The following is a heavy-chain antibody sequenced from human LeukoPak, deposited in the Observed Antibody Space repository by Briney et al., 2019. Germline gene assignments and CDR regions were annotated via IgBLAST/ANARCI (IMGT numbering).Heavy chain of an antibody. CDR1: GFTFSSHW. J-gene: IGHJ3*02. Sequence: GGSLRLSCAASGFTFSSHWMHWVRQAPGKGLVWVSIINTDGSTTRYADSVKGRFTISRDNSKNTLYLQMNSLRAEDTAVYYCARNLVMTAMGAIDAFDIWGQGTMVTVSS. CDR3: ARNLVMTAMGAIDAFDI. V-gene: IGHV3-74*01. D-gene: IGHD2-21*02. CDR2: INTDGSTT.